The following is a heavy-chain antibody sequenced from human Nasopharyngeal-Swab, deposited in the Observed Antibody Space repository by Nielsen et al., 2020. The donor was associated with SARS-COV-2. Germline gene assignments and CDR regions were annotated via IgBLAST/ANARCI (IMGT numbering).Heavy chain of an antibody. V-gene: IGHV3-74*01. D-gene: IGHD5-12*01. CDR3: ARGLDIVATIDY. CDR1: GFTFSNYW. Sequence: GGSLRLSCAASGFTFSNYWMHWVRQAPGKGLEWVSRINSDGSSKSYGASVKGRFTISRDNAKNTLYLQMSSLRRDDTAVYYCARGLDIVATIDYRGQGTLVTVSS. J-gene: IGHJ4*02. CDR2: INSDGSSK.